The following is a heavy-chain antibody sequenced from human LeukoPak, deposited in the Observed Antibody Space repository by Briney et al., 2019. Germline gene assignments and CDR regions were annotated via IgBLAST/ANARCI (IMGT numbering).Heavy chain of an antibody. D-gene: IGHD3-3*01. V-gene: IGHV4-39*01. J-gene: IGHJ5*02. Sequence: PSETLSLTCTVSGGSISSRSYYWGWIRPPPGKGLEWIGSVYYSGTTYYNPSLKSRVTISVDTSKNQFSLKLSSVTAADTAVYYCARQYDFWSGYLAWFDPWGQGTLVTVSS. CDR2: VYYSGTT. CDR1: GGSISSRSYY. CDR3: ARQYDFWSGYLAWFDP.